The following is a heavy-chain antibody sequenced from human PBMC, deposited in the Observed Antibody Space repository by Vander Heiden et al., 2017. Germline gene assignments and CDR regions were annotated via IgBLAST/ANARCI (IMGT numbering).Heavy chain of an antibody. CDR2: ISGSSDKT. Sequence: ELQLLESGGGLVQPGRSLRLSCAASGFTFSSYAMSWVRQAPGKGLEWVSAISGSSDKTFYADSVKGRFTIFRDNSRDRLYLQMNIMRADDTATYYCAKATGDGGTLDYWGQGNLVTVSS. CDR1: GFTFSSYA. J-gene: IGHJ4*02. CDR3: AKATGDGGTLDY. D-gene: IGHD7-27*01. V-gene: IGHV3-23*01.